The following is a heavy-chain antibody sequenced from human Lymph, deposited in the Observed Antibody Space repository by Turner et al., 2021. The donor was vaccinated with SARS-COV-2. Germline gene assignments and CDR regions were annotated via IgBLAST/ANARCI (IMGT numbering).Heavy chain of an antibody. J-gene: IGHJ4*02. D-gene: IGHD3-22*01. CDR1: GGSISSSSSY. CDR2: IYYSGST. CDR3: ARNDRVVVQSFDY. Sequence: QLQLRVSGPGLVQPSATLSLTCTFSGGSISSSSSYWGWIRQPPGKGLEWMGNIYYSGSTNYNLALKRRVTITVDTSKNQFSLKLSSVTAADTAVYYCARNDRVVVQSFDYWGQGTLVTVSS. V-gene: IGHV4-39*01.